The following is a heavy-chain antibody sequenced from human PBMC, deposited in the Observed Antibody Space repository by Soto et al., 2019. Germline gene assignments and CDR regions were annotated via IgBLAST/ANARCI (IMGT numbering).Heavy chain of an antibody. CDR2: ISDSGST. J-gene: IGHJ4*02. CDR1: GFTFSNHA. V-gene: IGHV3-23*01. D-gene: IGHD2-2*01. CDR3: ARDPGGYYCTSTSCLYFFAH. Sequence: EVQLLESGGALVQPGGSLRLSCAASGFTFSNHAMNWVRQAPGKGLEWVSTISDSGSTYYADSVKGRFTISRDNSKNTLYLQMNSLRAEDTAVYYCARDPGGYYCTSTSCLYFFAHWGQGTLVIVSS.